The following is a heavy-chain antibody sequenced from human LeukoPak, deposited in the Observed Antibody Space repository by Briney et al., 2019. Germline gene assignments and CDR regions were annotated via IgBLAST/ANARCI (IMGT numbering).Heavy chain of an antibody. J-gene: IGHJ4*02. Sequence: GGSLGLSCAASGFTFTTYAMHWVRQAPGKGLEWVAVTAPHGRDSYYAVSVQGRFTISRDNSRNTVYLQMNSLTIEDTAIYYCAKDGPSAIAAAATYSQPDFWGQGTLVTVSS. CDR1: GFTFTTYA. V-gene: IGHV3-30*04. D-gene: IGHD6-13*01. CDR3: AKDGPSAIAAAATYSQPDF. CDR2: TAPHGRDS.